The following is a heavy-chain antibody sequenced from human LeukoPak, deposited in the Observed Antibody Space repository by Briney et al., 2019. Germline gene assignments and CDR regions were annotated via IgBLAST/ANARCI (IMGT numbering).Heavy chain of an antibody. CDR3: AKPISGGLAVTADWFHP. CDR2: ISANSGTT. V-gene: IGHV3-23*01. D-gene: IGHD6-19*01. CDR1: GFAFSVYA. Sequence: PGGSLRLSCAASGFAFSVYAMSWLRQPPGKGLEWVSTISANSGTTSYAASVRGRSTISRDNSNNTLYLQLNTLRADDTATYYCAKPISGGLAVTADWFHPWGQGTLVVVSS. J-gene: IGHJ5*01.